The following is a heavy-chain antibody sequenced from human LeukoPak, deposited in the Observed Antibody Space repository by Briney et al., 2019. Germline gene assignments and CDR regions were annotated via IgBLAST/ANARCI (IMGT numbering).Heavy chain of an antibody. CDR2: ISSSGSTI. CDR3: ARDSHYYDSSGEGDDY. V-gene: IGHV3-48*03. Sequence: PGGSLRLSCAASGFTFSSYEMNWVRQAPGKGLEWVSYISSSGSTIYYADPVKGRFTISRDNAKNSLYLQMNSLRAEDTAVYYCARDSHYYDSSGEGDDYWGQGTLVTVSS. J-gene: IGHJ4*02. CDR1: GFTFSSYE. D-gene: IGHD3-22*01.